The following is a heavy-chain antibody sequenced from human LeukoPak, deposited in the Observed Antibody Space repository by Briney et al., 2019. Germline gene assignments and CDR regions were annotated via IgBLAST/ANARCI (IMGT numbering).Heavy chain of an antibody. D-gene: IGHD3-22*01. CDR2: SSGSGAYT. Sequence: PGGSLRLSCAASGFTFSSYAMSWVRQAPGKGLEWVSASSGSGAYTYYADSVKGRFTISRDNSKNTLYLQMNGLRAEDTAVYYCAKDTSGYYRPFDYWGQGTLVTVSS. V-gene: IGHV3-23*01. J-gene: IGHJ4*02. CDR1: GFTFSSYA. CDR3: AKDTSGYYRPFDY.